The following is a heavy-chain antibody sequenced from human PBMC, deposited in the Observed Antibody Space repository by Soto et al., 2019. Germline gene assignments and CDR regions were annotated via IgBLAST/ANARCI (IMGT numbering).Heavy chain of an antibody. J-gene: IGHJ6*02. CDR3: AKVTSARVFYFGLDV. V-gene: IGHV3-23*01. CDR2: ISGSAGRT. CDR1: GITFGSRA. Sequence: GGSLRLSCVASGITFGSRAMSWVRRAPGKGLEWVAIISGSAGRTYYADSVKGRFTISRDNSKNTLYLQMNSLRAEDTAVYYCAKVTSARVFYFGLDVWGQGTTVTVSS. D-gene: IGHD2-2*01.